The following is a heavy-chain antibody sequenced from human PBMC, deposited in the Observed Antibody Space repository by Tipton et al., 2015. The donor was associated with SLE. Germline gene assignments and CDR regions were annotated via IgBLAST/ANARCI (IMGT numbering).Heavy chain of an antibody. CDR3: ARGRYSSSPFWYFDL. CDR2: INWNGGST. V-gene: IGHV3-20*04. J-gene: IGHJ2*01. D-gene: IGHD6-19*01. Sequence: SLRLSCAASGITFDVDGMSWVRQVPGKGLEWVSGINWNGGSTGYADSVKGRFIISRDNAKNSLYLQMNSLRAEDTALYFCARGRYSSSPFWYFDLWGRGTLVTVSS. CDR1: GITFDVDG.